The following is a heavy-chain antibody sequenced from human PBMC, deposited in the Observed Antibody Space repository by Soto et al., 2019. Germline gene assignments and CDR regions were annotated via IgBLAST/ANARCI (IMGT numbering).Heavy chain of an antibody. CDR2: IYYSGST. J-gene: IGHJ6*02. D-gene: IGHD3-10*01. CDR1: GGSISSSSYY. CDR3: ARHRTGSDYYHGMDV. V-gene: IGHV4-39*01. Sequence: SETLSLTCTVSGGSISSSSYYWGRIRQPPGKGLEWIGSIYYSGSTYYNPSLKSRVTISVDTSKNQFSLNLNSVAAADTALYYCARHRTGSDYYHGMDVWGQGTTVTVSS.